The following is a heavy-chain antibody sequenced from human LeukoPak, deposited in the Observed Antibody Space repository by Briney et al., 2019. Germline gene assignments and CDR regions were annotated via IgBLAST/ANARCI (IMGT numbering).Heavy chain of an antibody. D-gene: IGHD3-3*02. V-gene: IGHV7-4-1*02. Sequence: ASVTVSCKASGYIFTNNAMNWVRQAPGQGLEWIGWINTNTRNPTYAQGFTGRFVFSLDTSVSTAYLQISSLKAEDTAVYYCARTRAPSSFGQRESDYWGQGTLVTVSS. CDR3: ARTRAPSSFGQRESDY. CDR2: INTNTRNP. J-gene: IGHJ4*02. CDR1: GYIFTNNA.